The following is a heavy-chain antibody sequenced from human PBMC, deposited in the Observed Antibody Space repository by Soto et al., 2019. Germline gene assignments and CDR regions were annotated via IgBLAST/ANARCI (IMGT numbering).Heavy chain of an antibody. CDR1: GFTLSSYW. V-gene: IGHV3-7*05. J-gene: IGHJ4*02. CDR2: IKYDGSMQ. CDR3: ARTNRFDY. Sequence: VQLVESGGGLVQPGGSLRLSCAASGFTLSSYWMSWVRQAPGKGLEWVAGIKYDGSMQYYVDSVKGRFTISGDNAKNSLFLQLNSLRVEDTAVYFCARTNRFDYWGQGTLVTVSS.